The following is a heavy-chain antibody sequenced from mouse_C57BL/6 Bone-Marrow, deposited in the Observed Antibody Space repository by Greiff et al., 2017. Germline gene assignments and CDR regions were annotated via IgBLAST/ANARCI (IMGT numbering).Heavy chain of an antibody. V-gene: IGHV1-82*01. D-gene: IGHD1-1*01. J-gene: IGHJ2*01. CDR3: ARATVVASRYYFDY. Sequence: VQLQESGPELVKPGASVKISCKASGYAFSSSWMNWVKQRPGKGLEWIGRIYPGDGDTNYNGKFKGKATLTADKSSSTAYMQLSSLTSEDSAVYFCARATVVASRYYFDYWGQGTTLTVSS. CDR2: IYPGDGDT. CDR1: GYAFSSSW.